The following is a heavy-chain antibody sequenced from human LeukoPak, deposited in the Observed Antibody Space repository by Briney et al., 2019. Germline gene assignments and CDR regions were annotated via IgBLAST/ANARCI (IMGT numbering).Heavy chain of an antibody. CDR1: GFTFSSYW. CDR3: ARDQVGATPIDY. Sequence: PGGSLRLSCAASGFTFSSYWMHWVRQAPGKGLVWVSHINPDGSATRCADSVKGRFTISRDNAKNTLYLQMNSLRAEDTAVYYCARDQVGATPIDYCGQGTLVTVSS. J-gene: IGHJ4*02. D-gene: IGHD1-26*01. V-gene: IGHV3-74*01. CDR2: INPDGSAT.